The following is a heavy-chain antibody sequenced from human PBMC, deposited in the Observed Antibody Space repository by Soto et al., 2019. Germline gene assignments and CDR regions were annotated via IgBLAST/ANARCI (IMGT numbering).Heavy chain of an antibody. D-gene: IGHD3-3*01. Sequence: QPGGSLRLSCAASGFTFSNYAMTWVRQSPGKGLEWVSIITSSGSSTHFADSVKGRFTISRDNSKNTLYLQMNTLRAEDTAVYYCAKGMSTILGWLDSWCQGTQVTVSS. CDR1: GFTFSNYA. J-gene: IGHJ5*01. V-gene: IGHV3-23*01. CDR3: AKGMSTILGWLDS. CDR2: ITSSGSST.